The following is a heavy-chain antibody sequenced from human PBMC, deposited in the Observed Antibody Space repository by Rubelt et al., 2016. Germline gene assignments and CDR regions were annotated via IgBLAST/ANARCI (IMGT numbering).Heavy chain of an antibody. D-gene: IGHD5-12*01. V-gene: IGHV4-39*01. J-gene: IGHJ6*02. CDR2: IYYSGNT. CDR1: GASISSSSYC. CDR3: ARQPSSHTSGFLGGMDV. Sequence: QLQLQESGPGLVKPSETLSLTCTVSGASISSSSYCWGWIRQPPGKGLEWIGTIYYSGNTYYNPSLKSRVTISVDTTKNQFSLKLSSVTAADTAVYYCARQPSSHTSGFLGGMDVWGQGTTVTVSS.